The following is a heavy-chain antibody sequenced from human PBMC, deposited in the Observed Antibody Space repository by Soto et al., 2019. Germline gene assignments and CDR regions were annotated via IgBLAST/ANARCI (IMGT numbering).Heavy chain of an antibody. CDR3: ARHYGEDYYYYYGMDV. CDR1: GGSISSYY. D-gene: IGHD4-17*01. CDR2: IYYSGST. J-gene: IGHJ6*02. V-gene: IGHV4-59*01. Sequence: TSETLSLTCTVSGGSISSYYWSWIRQPPGKGLEWIGYIYYSGSTNYNPSLKSRVTISVDTSKNQFSLKLSSVTAADTAVYYCARHYGEDYYYYYGMDVWGQGTTVTVSS.